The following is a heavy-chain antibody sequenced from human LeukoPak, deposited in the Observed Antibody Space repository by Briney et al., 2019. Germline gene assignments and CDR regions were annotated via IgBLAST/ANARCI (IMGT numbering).Heavy chain of an antibody. J-gene: IGHJ4*02. V-gene: IGHV4-59*01. D-gene: IGHD6-13*01. CDR3: VRDRQRVNDY. CDR2: IYYSGST. CDR1: GGLIRTYY. Sequence: PSETLSLTCSVSGGLIRTYYWSWIRQPPGKGLEWIGYIYYSGSTNYNPSLKSRVTISVDTSKNQFSLKLTSVTAADTAVYYCVRDRQRVNDYWGQGTLVTVSS.